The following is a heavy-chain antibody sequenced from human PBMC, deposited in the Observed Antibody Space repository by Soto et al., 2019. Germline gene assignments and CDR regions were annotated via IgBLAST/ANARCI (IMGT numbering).Heavy chain of an antibody. Sequence: QVQLQQWGAGLLKPSETLSLTCAVYGGSFSSYYWSWIRQPPGKGLEWIGEINHSGSTNYNPSLKSRVTISVDTSKNQFSLKLSSVTAADTAVYYCGTRGGTVTQNWCDPWGQGTLVTVSS. D-gene: IGHD4-4*01. V-gene: IGHV4-34*01. CDR2: INHSGST. CDR3: GTRGGTVTQNWCDP. J-gene: IGHJ5*02. CDR1: GGSFSSYY.